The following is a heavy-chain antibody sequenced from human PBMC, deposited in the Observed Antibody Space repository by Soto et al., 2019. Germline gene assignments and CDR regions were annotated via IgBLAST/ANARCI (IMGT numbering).Heavy chain of an antibody. V-gene: IGHV3-30*18. Sequence: GGSLRLSCAASGFTFSSYGMHWVRQAPGKGLEWVAVISYDGSNKYYADSVKGRFTISRDNSKNTLYLQMNSLRAEDTAVYYCAKEGLGVVAAPLYYYYYYMDVWGKGTTVTVSS. CDR2: ISYDGSNK. D-gene: IGHD2-15*01. J-gene: IGHJ6*03. CDR1: GFTFSSYG. CDR3: AKEGLGVVAAPLYYYYYYMDV.